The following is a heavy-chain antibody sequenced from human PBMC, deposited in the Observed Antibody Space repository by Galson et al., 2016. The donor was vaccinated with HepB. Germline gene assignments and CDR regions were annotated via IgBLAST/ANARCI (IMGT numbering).Heavy chain of an antibody. V-gene: IGHV1-3*01. CDR2: INADNGDT. Sequence: SVKVSCKASGYTFTNFGVHWVRRAPGQRLEWMGWINADNGDTKYSLKFQGRVPFMRDTSASTVYMELSNLRSEDTTVYYCARGYCISTSCHLSHSYYYGMDVWGQGTTVTVSS. CDR3: ARGYCISTSCHLSHSYYYGMDV. CDR1: GYTFTNFG. J-gene: IGHJ6*02. D-gene: IGHD2-2*01.